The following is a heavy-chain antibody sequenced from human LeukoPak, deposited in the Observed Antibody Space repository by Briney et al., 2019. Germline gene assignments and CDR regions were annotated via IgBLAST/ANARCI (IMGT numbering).Heavy chain of an antibody. J-gene: IGHJ4*02. CDR1: GYSFTSNY. CDR2: IYPRDGST. V-gene: IGHV1-46*01. CDR3: ARDQEAFDY. Sequence: ASVKVSCKASGYSFTSNYIHWVRQAPGQGLEWMGMIYPRDGSTSYAQKFQGRVTVTRDTSTSTVHMELSGLRSEDSAVYYCARDQEAFDYWGQGTLVTVSS.